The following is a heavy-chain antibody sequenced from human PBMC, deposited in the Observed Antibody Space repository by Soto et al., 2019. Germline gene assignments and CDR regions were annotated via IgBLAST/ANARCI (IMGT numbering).Heavy chain of an antibody. D-gene: IGHD1-1*01. CDR3: EKHSTGINSQLDY. J-gene: IGHJ4*02. V-gene: IGHV3-21*04. CDR2: ISSSSSYI. CDR1: GFTFSSYS. Sequence: GSLRLSCAASGFTFSSYSMNWVRQAPGKGLEWVSSISSSSSYIYYADSVKGRFTISRDNSKNTLYLQMNSLSAEDTAVFYCEKHSTGINSQLDYWGQGAMVTVSA.